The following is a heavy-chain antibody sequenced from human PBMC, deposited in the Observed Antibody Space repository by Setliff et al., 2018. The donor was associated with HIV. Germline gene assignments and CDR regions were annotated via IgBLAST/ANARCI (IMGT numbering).Heavy chain of an antibody. CDR1: GFTFSDYY. CDR2: ISYDGSKE. CDR3: ARDRGDGYEPGASAFDI. Sequence: GGSLRHSCAASGFTFSDYYMSWIRQAPGKGLEWVAFISYDGSKEYDADFVKGRFTISRDNAKNSLYLQMNSLSTEDTAVYYCARDRGDGYEPGASAFDIWGQGTMVTVSS. J-gene: IGHJ3*02. D-gene: IGHD5-12*01. V-gene: IGHV3-30*03.